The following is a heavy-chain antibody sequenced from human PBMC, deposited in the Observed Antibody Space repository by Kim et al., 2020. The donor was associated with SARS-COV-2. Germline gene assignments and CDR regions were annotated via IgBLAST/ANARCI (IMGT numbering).Heavy chain of an antibody. V-gene: IGHV1-2*02. D-gene: IGHD3-16*02. J-gene: IGHJ4*02. Sequence: GGTNIAQKFQGRVTMTRDTSISTVYLELTSLRSDDTAVYYCARSSLLDFDYWGQGTLVTVSS. CDR2: GGT. CDR3: ARSSLLDFDY.